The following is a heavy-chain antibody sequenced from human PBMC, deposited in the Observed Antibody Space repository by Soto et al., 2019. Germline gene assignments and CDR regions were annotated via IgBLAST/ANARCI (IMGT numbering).Heavy chain of an antibody. CDR2: INPNSGGT. CDR3: VRPWAGNDAFDI. CDR1: GYTFTGYY. Sequence: ASLKVSCKASGYTFTGYYMHCVRQAPGQGLEWMGWINPNSGGTNYAQKFQGRVTMTRDTSISTAYMELSRLRSDDTAVYYCVRPWAGNDAFDIWGQGTMVTVSS. D-gene: IGHD6-19*01. J-gene: IGHJ3*02. V-gene: IGHV1-2*02.